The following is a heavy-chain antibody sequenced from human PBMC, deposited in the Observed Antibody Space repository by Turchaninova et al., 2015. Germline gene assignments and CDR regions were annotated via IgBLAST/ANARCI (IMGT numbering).Heavy chain of an antibody. CDR1: GFTFSRLC. Sequence: QVQLVESGGGVVQPGRSLGRSCAASGFTFSRLCMHWVRQAPGKGLEWVAVIWYDGTIKNFADSVKGRCTISRDNSKNTLYLQMNSLKAEDTAVYYCARDSRYCGGGACYSPYYYSYMDVWGKGTTVTVSS. J-gene: IGHJ6*03. CDR2: IWYDGTIK. V-gene: IGHV3-33*01. CDR3: ARDSRYCGGGACYSPYYYSYMDV. D-gene: IGHD2-15*01.